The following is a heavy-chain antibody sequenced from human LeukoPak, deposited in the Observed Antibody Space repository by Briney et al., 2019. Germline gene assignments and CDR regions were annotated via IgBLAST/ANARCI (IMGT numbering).Heavy chain of an antibody. D-gene: IGHD3/OR15-3a*01. CDR3: ARGFILYDFWSGYSPYGMDV. Sequence: GASVKVSCKASGYTFTSYAMHWVRQAPGQRLEWMGWINAGNGNTKYSQKFQGRVTITRDTSASTAYMELSSLRSEDTAVYYCARGFILYDFWSGYSPYGMDVWGQGTTVTVSS. V-gene: IGHV1-3*01. CDR2: INAGNGNT. CDR1: GYTFTSYA. J-gene: IGHJ6*02.